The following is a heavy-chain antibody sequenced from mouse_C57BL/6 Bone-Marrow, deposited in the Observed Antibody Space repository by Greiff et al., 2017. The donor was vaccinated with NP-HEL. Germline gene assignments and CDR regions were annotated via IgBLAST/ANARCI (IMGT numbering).Heavy chain of an antibody. CDR3: ARTYYGSSFYYFDY. CDR2: IWRGGST. Sequence: VQLQQSGPGLVQPSQSLSITCTVSGFSLTSYGVHWVRPSPGTGLEWLGVIWRGGSTDYNAAFISRLSISKDNSKSQVFFKMNSLQADDTAIYYCARTYYGSSFYYFDYWGQGTTLTVSS. J-gene: IGHJ2*01. CDR1: GFSLTSYG. V-gene: IGHV2-2*01. D-gene: IGHD1-1*01.